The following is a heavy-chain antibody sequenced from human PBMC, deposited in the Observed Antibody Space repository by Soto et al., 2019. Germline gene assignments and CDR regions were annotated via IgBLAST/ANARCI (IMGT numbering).Heavy chain of an antibody. V-gene: IGHV4-31*11. Sequence: SETLSLTCAVSGDSISSGGYYWSWIRQHPGKGLEWIGYIYYSGSTYYYNPSLKSRVTISVDTSKNQFSLNLSSVTAADTAVYYCARAPAGHFDYWGQGILVTVSS. CDR3: ARAPAGHFDY. J-gene: IGHJ4*02. CDR2: IYYSGSTY. CDR1: GDSISSGGYY. D-gene: IGHD2-2*01.